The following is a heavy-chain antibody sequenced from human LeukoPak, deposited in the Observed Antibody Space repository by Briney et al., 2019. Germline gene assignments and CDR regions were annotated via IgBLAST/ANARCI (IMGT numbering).Heavy chain of an antibody. Sequence: GESLKISCKTSGYSFSIYWIGWVRQMPGKGLEWMGIIYPGDSDTRYSPSFQGQATISADKSISTTYLQWSGLKASDTAMYYCARRSSGSYFFDNWGQGTLVTVSS. CDR1: GYSFSIYW. J-gene: IGHJ4*02. D-gene: IGHD1-26*01. CDR2: IYPGDSDT. CDR3: ARRSSGSYFFDN. V-gene: IGHV5-51*01.